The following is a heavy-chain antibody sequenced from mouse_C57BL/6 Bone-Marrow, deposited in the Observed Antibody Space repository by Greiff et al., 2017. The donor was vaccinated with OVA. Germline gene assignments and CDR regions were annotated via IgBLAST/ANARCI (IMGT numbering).Heavy chain of an antibody. CDR2: IWSGGST. Sequence: QVQLKESGPGLVQPSQSLSITCTVSGFSLTSYGVHWVRQPPGKGLEWLGVIWSGGSTDYNAAFISKLSISQDNSKSQVFFKINSLQTDDTVIDYCAKTEFITAVVATLDWYFDFWGTGTTVTVSA. CDR3: AKTEFITAVVATLDWYFDF. CDR1: GFSLTSYG. V-gene: IGHV2-4*01. D-gene: IGHD1-1*01. J-gene: IGHJ1*03.